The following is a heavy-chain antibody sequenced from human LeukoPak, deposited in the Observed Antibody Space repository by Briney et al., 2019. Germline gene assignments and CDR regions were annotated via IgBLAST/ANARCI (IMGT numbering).Heavy chain of an antibody. D-gene: IGHD6-13*01. V-gene: IGHV3-33*01. CDR1: GFPFNNYG. Sequence: GGSLRLSCAASGFPFNNYGMHWVRQAPGKGLGWVAVIWYDGSNKYYADSVKGRFTISRDDSKNTLYLQMNTLGAEDTAVYYCARGLYSSSWYLFYWGQGTLVTVSS. J-gene: IGHJ4*02. CDR2: IWYDGSNK. CDR3: ARGLYSSSWYLFY.